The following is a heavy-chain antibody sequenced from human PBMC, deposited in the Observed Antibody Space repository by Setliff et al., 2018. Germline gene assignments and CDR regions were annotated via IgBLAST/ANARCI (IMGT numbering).Heavy chain of an antibody. V-gene: IGHV4-59*08. CDR2: IYYSGGT. CDR3: ARRYNFWSGYFDY. Sequence: LSLTCTVFGGSINSHYWSWIRQPPGKGLEWIGYIYYSGGTDYNPSLKSRVTISIDTSKNQFSLKLSSVTAADTAVYYCARRYNFWSGYFDYWGQGTLVTVSS. CDR1: GGSINSHY. J-gene: IGHJ4*02. D-gene: IGHD3-3*01.